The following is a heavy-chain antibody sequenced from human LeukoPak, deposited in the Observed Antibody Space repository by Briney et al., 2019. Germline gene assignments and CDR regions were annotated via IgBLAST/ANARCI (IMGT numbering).Heavy chain of an antibody. V-gene: IGHV3-15*01. CDR3: ARGYCRSTTSCYFDY. D-gene: IGHD2/OR15-2a*01. CDR2: IKSKTDGGTT. CDR1: GFTFSNAW. Sequence: PGGSLRLSCAASGFTFSNAWMSWVRQAPGKGLEWVGRIKSKTDGGTTDYAAPVKGRLTISRDDSKNSLYLQMNSLKTEDTAVYYCARGYCRSTTSCYFDYWGQGTLVTVSS. J-gene: IGHJ4*02.